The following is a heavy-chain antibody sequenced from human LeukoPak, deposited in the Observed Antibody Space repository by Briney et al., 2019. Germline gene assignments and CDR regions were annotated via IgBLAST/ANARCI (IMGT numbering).Heavy chain of an antibody. CDR2: ITRSGST. Sequence: PSETLSLTCAVSGYSISSGYYWGWIRQPPGKGLEWIGSITRSGSTYYNPSLRSRVTISVDTSKNQFSLKVNSVTATDTAVYFCARDVEDDVYWGQGTLVIVSS. CDR1: GYSISSGYY. CDR3: ARDVEDDVY. D-gene: IGHD1-1*01. V-gene: IGHV4-38-2*02. J-gene: IGHJ4*02.